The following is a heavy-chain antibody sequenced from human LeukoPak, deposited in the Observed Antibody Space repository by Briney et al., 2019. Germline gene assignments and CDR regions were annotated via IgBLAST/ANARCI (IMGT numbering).Heavy chain of an antibody. CDR1: GFTFSSYW. Sequence: PGGSLRPSCAASGFTFSSYWMSWVRQAPGKGLEWVANIKEDGSEKYYVDSVKGRFTISRDNAKNSLYLQMNSLRAEDTAVYYCAKEGSSWYYYYYYMDVWGRGTTVTVSS. D-gene: IGHD6-13*01. V-gene: IGHV3-7*01. CDR2: IKEDGSEK. CDR3: AKEGSSWYYYYYYMDV. J-gene: IGHJ6*03.